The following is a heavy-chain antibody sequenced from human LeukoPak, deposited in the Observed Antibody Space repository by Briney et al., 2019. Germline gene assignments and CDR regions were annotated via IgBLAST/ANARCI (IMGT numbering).Heavy chain of an antibody. CDR3: ARDTTTKRAAKSYFDF. CDR1: AYTFTGYY. Sequence: ASVKVSCKASAYTFTGYYMHWVRQAPGQGLEWMGWINPNGGGTNYAQNFQGRVTMTRDTSISTAYMELSRLRSDDTAVYYCARDTTTKRAAKSYFDFWGQGTLVTVSS. D-gene: IGHD1-26*01. V-gene: IGHV1-2*02. CDR2: INPNGGGT. J-gene: IGHJ4*02.